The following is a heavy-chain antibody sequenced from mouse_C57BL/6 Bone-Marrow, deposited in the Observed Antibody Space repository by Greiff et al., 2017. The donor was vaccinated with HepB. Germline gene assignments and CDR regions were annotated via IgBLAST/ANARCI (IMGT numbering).Heavy chain of an antibody. D-gene: IGHD2-4*01. CDR2: IDPSDSYT. CDR1: GYTFTSYW. Sequence: VQLQQSGAELVMPGASVKLSCKASGYTFTSYWMHWVKQRPGQGLEWIGEIDPSDSYTNYNQKFKGKSTLTVDKSSSTAYMQLSSLTSEDSAVYYCALYDYDYFDYWGQGTTLTVSS. J-gene: IGHJ2*01. CDR3: ALYDYDYFDY. V-gene: IGHV1-69*01.